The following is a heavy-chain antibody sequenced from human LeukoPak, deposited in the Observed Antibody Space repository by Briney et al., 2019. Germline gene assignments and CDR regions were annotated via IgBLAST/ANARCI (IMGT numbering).Heavy chain of an antibody. J-gene: IGHJ4*02. CDR1: GGSISSMSYY. V-gene: IGHV4-39*01. CDR3: AGSVDSSSWYFSQYYFDY. Sequence: PSETLSLTCTVSGGSISSMSYYWGWIRQPPGKGLEWIGSIYYSGSTYYNPSLKSRVTISVDTSKNQFSLKLSSVTAADTAVYYCAGSVDSSSWYFSQYYFDYWGQGTLATVSS. D-gene: IGHD6-13*01. CDR2: IYYSGST.